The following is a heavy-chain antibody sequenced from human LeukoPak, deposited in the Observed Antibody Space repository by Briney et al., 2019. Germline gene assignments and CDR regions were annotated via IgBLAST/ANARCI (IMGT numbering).Heavy chain of an antibody. Sequence: GGSLRLSCAASGFTVSSSYMSWVRQAPGKGLEWVSIISSAGTTYYADSVKGRFTISRDNSKNTVYLQVNSLRDEDTAVYYCARSEYYGDGSSTNWFDPWGQGTLVTVSS. CDR1: GFTVSSSY. V-gene: IGHV3-66*01. D-gene: IGHD4-17*01. CDR2: ISSAGTT. J-gene: IGHJ5*02. CDR3: ARSEYYGDGSSTNWFDP.